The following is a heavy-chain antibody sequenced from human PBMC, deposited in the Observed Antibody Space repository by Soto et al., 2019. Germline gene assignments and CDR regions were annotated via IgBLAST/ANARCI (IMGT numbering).Heavy chain of an antibody. Sequence: GASVKVSCKASGGTFSSYAISWVRQAPGQGLEWMGGIIPIFGTANYAQKFQGRVTITADESTSTAYMELSSLRSEDTAVYYCARVSVTMVRGVIKVTNYYYYYGMDVWGQGTTVTVSS. J-gene: IGHJ6*02. CDR1: GGTFSSYA. CDR3: ARVSVTMVRGVIKVTNYYYYYGMDV. CDR2: IIPIFGTA. D-gene: IGHD3-10*01. V-gene: IGHV1-69*13.